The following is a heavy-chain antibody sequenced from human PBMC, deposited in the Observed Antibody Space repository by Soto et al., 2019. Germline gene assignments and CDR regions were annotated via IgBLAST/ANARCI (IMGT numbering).Heavy chain of an antibody. CDR2: IYLNDDK. CDR1: GLSVSTAGAG. V-gene: IGHV2-5*01. J-gene: IGHJ5*02. CDR3: AHRSPETSLEP. Sequence: QITLKESGPTLVKATQTLTLTCTFSGLSVSTAGAGVGWIRQPPGKALEWLAFIYLNDDKRYSPSLKNRLTITKDTSKNQVVLRMTNMDPVDTGTYYCAHRSPETSLEPWGQGILVTVSS.